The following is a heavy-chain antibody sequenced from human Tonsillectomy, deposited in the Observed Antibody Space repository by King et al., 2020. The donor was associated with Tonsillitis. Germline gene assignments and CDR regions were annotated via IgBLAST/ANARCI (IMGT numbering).Heavy chain of an antibody. V-gene: IGHV4-38-2*01. CDR2: IYHSGST. D-gene: IGHD6-13*01. Sequence: QLQESGPGLVKPSETLSLTCAVSGFSISSGYYWGWIRQPPGKGLEWIGSIYHSGSTYYNPSLKSRVTISVDTPKNQFSLKLSSVTAADTAVYYCAAALAAADPILYGGQGTLVTVSS. J-gene: IGHJ4*02. CDR1: GFSISSGYY. CDR3: AAALAAADPILY.